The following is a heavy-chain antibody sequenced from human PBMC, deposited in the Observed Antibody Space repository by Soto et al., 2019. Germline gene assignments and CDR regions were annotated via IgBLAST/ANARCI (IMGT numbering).Heavy chain of an antibody. D-gene: IGHD3-9*01. Sequence: SVKVSCKASGGTFGSYAISWVRQAPGQGLEWMGGIIPIFGTANYAQKFQGRVTITADESTSTAYMELSSLRSEDTAVYYCARGVNYDILTGTLDYYYGMDVWGQGTTVTVSS. CDR3: ARGVNYDILTGTLDYYYGMDV. CDR2: IIPIFGTA. V-gene: IGHV1-69*13. CDR1: GGTFGSYA. J-gene: IGHJ6*02.